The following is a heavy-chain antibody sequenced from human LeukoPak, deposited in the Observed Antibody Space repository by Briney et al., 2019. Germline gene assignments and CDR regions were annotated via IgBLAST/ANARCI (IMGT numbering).Heavy chain of an antibody. CDR2: IDPSGCST. J-gene: IGHJ5*02. V-gene: IGHV1-46*01. D-gene: IGHD6-13*01. Sequence: ASVKVSCKASGYTFISYYIHWVRQAPGQGLEWMGIIDPSGCSTTYAPKFQGRLTVTRDTSTSTVYMELSSLRSEDTAVYYCARGKAKQQLGRWFDPWGQGTLVTVSS. CDR3: ARGKAKQQLGRWFDP. CDR1: GYTFISYY.